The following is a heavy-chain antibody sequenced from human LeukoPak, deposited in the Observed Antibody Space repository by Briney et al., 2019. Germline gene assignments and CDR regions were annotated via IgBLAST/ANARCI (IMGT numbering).Heavy chain of an antibody. J-gene: IGHJ4*02. CDR1: GYSFTKYW. Sequence: GESLKISCQGSGYSFTKYWIGWVRQMPGKGLEWMGIIYPGDSDTRYSPSFQGQVTISADKSISTAYLQWSSLKASDTAMYYCARLRGAVASYYYFDYWGQGTLVTVSS. CDR3: ARLRGAVASYYYFDY. D-gene: IGHD3-10*01. CDR2: IYPGDSDT. V-gene: IGHV5-51*01.